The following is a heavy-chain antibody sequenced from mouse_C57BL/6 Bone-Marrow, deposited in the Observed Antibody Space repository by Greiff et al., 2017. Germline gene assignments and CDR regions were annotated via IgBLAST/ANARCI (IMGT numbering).Heavy chain of an antibody. Sequence: QVQLKQSGSELRSPGSSVKLSCKAFDSEVFPNAYMSSVRQKPGHVFEWIGGILPSIGRTIYGEKFEDKATLDAATLSNTSYLELNNLTSEDSAIYSCARGYGKDFDYWGQGTTLTVSS. CDR1: DSEVFPNAY. CDR2: ILPSIGRT. CDR3: ARGYGKDFDY. D-gene: IGHD1-1*01. J-gene: IGHJ2*01. V-gene: IGHV15-2*01.